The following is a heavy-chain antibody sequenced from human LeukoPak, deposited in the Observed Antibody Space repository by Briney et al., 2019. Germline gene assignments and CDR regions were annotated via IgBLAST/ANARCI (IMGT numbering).Heavy chain of an antibody. Sequence: PSETLSLTCTVSGGSISSSSYYWGWIRQPPGKGLEWIGSIYYSGSTYYNPSLKSRVTISVDTSKNQFSLKLSSVTAADTAVYYCARLVAAHGWYWFDPWGQGTLVTVSS. V-gene: IGHV4-39*01. D-gene: IGHD6-6*01. J-gene: IGHJ5*02. CDR3: ARLVAAHGWYWFDP. CDR2: IYYSGST. CDR1: GGSISSSSYY.